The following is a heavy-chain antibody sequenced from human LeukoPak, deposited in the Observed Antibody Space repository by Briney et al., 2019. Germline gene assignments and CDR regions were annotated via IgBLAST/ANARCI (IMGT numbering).Heavy chain of an antibody. CDR3: ARGRRDGYNYYYYYGMDV. CDR1: GFTFTGHT. CDR2: IGGRDDRT. V-gene: IGHV3-48*04. D-gene: IGHD5-24*01. J-gene: IGHJ6*02. Sequence: GGSLRLSCAASGFTFTGHTMTWLRQAPGKGLEWVSIIGGRDDRTYYADSVKGRFTISRDNAKNSLYLQMNSLRAEDTAVYYCARGRRDGYNYYYYYGMDVWGQGTTVTVSS.